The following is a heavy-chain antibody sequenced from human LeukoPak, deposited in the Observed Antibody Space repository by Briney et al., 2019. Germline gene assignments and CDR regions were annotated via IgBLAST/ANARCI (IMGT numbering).Heavy chain of an antibody. CDR3: ARLVYSSSWYPSLYYYYMDV. J-gene: IGHJ6*03. CDR2: IYPGDSDT. V-gene: IGHV5-51*01. D-gene: IGHD6-13*01. Sequence: GESLKISCKGSGYSFTTYWIGWVRQMPGKGLEWMGIIYPGDSDTRYSPSFQGQVTISADKSISTAYLQWSSLKASDTAMYYCARLVYSSSWYPSLYYYYMDVWGKGTTVTISS. CDR1: GYSFTTYW.